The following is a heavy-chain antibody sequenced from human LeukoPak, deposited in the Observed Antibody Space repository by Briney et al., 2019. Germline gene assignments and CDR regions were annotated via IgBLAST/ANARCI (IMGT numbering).Heavy chain of an antibody. CDR1: GFTFSSYW. CDR3: SRDPRPCDY. Sequence: GGSLRLSCAASGFTFSSYWMSWVRQAPGKGLEWVANIKQDGSEKYYVDSVKGRFTISRDNAQNSLYLQMNSLTDEDTAVYYCSRDPRPCDYWGQGTLVTVSS. CDR2: IKQDGSEK. V-gene: IGHV3-7*01. J-gene: IGHJ4*02.